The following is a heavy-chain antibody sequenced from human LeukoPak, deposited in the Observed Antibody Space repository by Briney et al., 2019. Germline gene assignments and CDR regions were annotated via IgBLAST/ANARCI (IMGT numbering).Heavy chain of an antibody. V-gene: IGHV3-30*01. D-gene: IGHD3-3*01. J-gene: IGHJ4*02. CDR3: ARFPGDYDFWSGYYFGY. CDR2: ISYDGSNK. Sequence: GGSLRLSCAASGFTFSSYAMHWVRQAPGKGLEWVAVISYDGSNKYYADSVKGRFTISRDNSKNTLYLQMNSLRAEDTAVYYCARFPGDYDFWSGYYFGYWGQGTLVTVSS. CDR1: GFTFSSYA.